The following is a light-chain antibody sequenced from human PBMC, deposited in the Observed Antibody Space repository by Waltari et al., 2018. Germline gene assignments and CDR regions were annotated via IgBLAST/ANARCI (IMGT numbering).Light chain of an antibody. CDR1: TGAVTSGQF. J-gene: IGLJ2*01. CDR3: SVSYSGHVI. CDR2: DTS. Sequence: QVVVTQEPSLTVSPGGTVTLTCGSSTGAVTSGQFPYWFLQKPGQAPRTLVYDTSNKHSGTPARFSVSLLGGKAALTLSGAQPEDEAEYYCSVSYSGHVIFGGGTKLTVL. V-gene: IGLV7-46*01.